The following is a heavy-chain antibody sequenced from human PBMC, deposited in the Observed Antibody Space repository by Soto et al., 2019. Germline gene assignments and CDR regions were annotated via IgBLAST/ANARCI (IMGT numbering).Heavy chain of an antibody. Sequence: EVHLLESGGGLVQPGGSLRLSCAASGFTFSAYAMGWVRQAPGKGLEWVSTIHGGGGATHYADSVKGRFTISRDDSKNTLYAQMTSLTAEDTAVYYCAQFEGHPLEYWYLDFWGRGTLVTGSS. J-gene: IGHJ2*01. CDR3: AQFEGHPLEYWYLDF. CDR2: IHGGGGAT. V-gene: IGHV3-23*01. CDR1: GFTFSAYA. D-gene: IGHD1-1*01.